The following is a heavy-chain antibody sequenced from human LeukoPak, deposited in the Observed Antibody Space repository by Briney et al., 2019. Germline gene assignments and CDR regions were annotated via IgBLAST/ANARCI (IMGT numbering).Heavy chain of an antibody. CDR1: GGSISSYY. J-gene: IGHJ4*02. CDR3: ASGYSRYSPYYFDY. CDR2: IYYSGST. Sequence: SETLSLTCTVSGGSISSYYWSWIWQPPGKGLEWIGYIYYSGSTNYNPSLKSRVTISVDTSKNQFSLKLSSVTAADTAVYYCASGYSRYSPYYFDYWGQGTLVTVSS. V-gene: IGHV4-59*08. D-gene: IGHD6-13*01.